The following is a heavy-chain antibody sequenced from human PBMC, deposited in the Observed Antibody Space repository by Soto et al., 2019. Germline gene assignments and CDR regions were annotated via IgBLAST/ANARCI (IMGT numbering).Heavy chain of an antibody. Sequence: GGSLRLSCAASGFTFSSYGMHWVRQAPGKGLEWVAVISYDGSNKYYADSLKGRFTISRDNSKNTLYLQMNSLRAEDTAVYYCAKDIGTVAVKVFDYWGQGTLVTVSS. V-gene: IGHV3-30*18. J-gene: IGHJ4*02. CDR3: AKDIGTVAVKVFDY. CDR1: GFTFSSYG. D-gene: IGHD6-19*01. CDR2: ISYDGSNK.